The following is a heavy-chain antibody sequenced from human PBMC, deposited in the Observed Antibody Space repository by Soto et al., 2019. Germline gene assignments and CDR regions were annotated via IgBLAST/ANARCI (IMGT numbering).Heavy chain of an antibody. D-gene: IGHD6-6*01. CDR1: GYTFTSYY. V-gene: IGHV1-46*01. CDR2: INPRGGSP. J-gene: IGHJ6*02. Sequence: QVQLVQSGAEVKQPGASVKVSCKASGYTFTSYYIHWVRQAPGQGPEWMGIINPRGGSPSYAQKFQGRVTMTTETSTNTVYMDLISLRPEDTAEYYCARMWSDLSSSSSGFYYYGMDVWGQGTTVTVSS. CDR3: ARMWSDLSSSSSGFYYYGMDV.